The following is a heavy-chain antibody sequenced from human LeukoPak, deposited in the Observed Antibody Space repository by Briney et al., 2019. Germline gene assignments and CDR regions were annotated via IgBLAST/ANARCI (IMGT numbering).Heavy chain of an antibody. CDR2: INHSGST. D-gene: IGHD4-23*01. Sequence: SETLPLTCAVYGGSFSGYYWCCIRQPPGKGLEWMGGINHSGSTNRNPSLKSRVTISVDTPKNQFSLTQSSVPAAHTPVYYCARGRVTVVREDFDYWGQGTLVTVSS. CDR1: GGSFSGYY. V-gene: IGHV4-34*01. CDR3: ARGRVTVVREDFDY. J-gene: IGHJ4*02.